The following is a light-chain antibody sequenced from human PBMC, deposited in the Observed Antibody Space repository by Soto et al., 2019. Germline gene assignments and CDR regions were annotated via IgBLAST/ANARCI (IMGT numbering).Light chain of an antibody. J-gene: IGKJ2*01. V-gene: IGKV3-15*01. CDR1: QSVSSSY. CDR2: GAS. Sequence: EIVMTQSPATLSVSPGERATLSCRASQSVSSSYLAWYQQKPGQAPRLLIYGASNRATGIPARFSGSGSGTEFTLTISNLQSEDFAVYYCQQYNNWPLLYTFGQGTKVDIK. CDR3: QQYNNWPLLYT.